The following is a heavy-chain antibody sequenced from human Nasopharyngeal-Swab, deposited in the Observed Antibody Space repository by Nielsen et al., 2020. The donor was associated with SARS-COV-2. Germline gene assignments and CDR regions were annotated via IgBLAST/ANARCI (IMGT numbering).Heavy chain of an antibody. V-gene: IGHV3-11*04. J-gene: IGHJ6*02. CDR1: GFTFSDYY. D-gene: IGHD2-15*01. CDR2: ISSSGSTI. CDR3: ARDTMVVAARPDYYYYYGMDV. Sequence: GGSLRLSCAASGFTFSDYYMSWIRQAPGKGLEWVSYISSSGSTIYYADSVKGRFTISRDNAKNSLYLQMNSLRAEDTAVYYCARDTMVVAARPDYYYYYGMDVWGQGTTVTVSS.